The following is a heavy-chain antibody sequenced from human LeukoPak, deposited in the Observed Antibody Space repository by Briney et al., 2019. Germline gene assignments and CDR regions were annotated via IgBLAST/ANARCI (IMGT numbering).Heavy chain of an antibody. V-gene: IGHV1-8*02. CDR3: ARGGLYNLDY. D-gene: IGHD1-14*01. CDR1: GYTFTSYD. CDR2: MNPNSGNT. Sequence: ASVKVSCKASGYTFTSYDINWVRQATGQGLEWMGWMNPNSGNTGYAQKLQGRVTMTTDTSTSTAYMELRSLRSDDTAVYYCARGGLYNLDYWGQGTLVTVSS. J-gene: IGHJ4*02.